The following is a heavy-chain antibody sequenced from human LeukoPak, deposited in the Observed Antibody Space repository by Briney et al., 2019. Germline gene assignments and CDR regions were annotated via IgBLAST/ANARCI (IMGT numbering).Heavy chain of an antibody. V-gene: IGHV3-23*01. CDR1: GFTFSSYS. D-gene: IGHD2-8*01. Sequence: TGGSLRLSCAASGFTFSSYSMNWVRQAPGKGLEWVSTISGSGGSTYYADSVKGRFTISRDNSKNTVYLQMNSLRAEDTAVYYCAKDRSCTNDVCHEDFDYWGQGTLVTVSS. CDR2: ISGSGGST. CDR3: AKDRSCTNDVCHEDFDY. J-gene: IGHJ4*02.